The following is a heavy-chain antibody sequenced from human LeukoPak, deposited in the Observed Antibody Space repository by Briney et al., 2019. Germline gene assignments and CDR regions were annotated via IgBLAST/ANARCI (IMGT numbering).Heavy chain of an antibody. J-gene: IGHJ4*02. CDR2: IYYSGST. D-gene: IGHD6-19*01. CDR3: ARENSSGWLVY. CDR1: GGSISSYY. V-gene: IGHV4-59*01. Sequence: PSETLSLTCTVSGGSISSYYWSWIRQPPGKGLEWIGYIYYSGSTNYNPSLKSRVTISVDTSKNQFSLKLSSVTAADTAVYYCARENSSGWLVYWGQGTLVTVSS.